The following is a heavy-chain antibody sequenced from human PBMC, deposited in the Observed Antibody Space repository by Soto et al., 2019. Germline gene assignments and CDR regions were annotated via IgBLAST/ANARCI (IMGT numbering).Heavy chain of an antibody. Sequence: PGDALTSSGERSGDSFTSYRSGWVRQMPGKGLEWMGIIYPGDSDTRYSPSCQGQVTISADKSISTAYLQWSSLKASDTAMYYCARHGGYSYGPVTYYYYGMDVWGQGTTVTV. D-gene: IGHD5-18*01. CDR3: ARHGGYSYGPVTYYYYGMDV. CDR1: GDSFTSYR. J-gene: IGHJ6*02. CDR2: IYPGDSDT. V-gene: IGHV5-51*01.